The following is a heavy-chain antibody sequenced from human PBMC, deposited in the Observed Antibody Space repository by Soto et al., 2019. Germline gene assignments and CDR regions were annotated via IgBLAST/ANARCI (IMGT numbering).Heavy chain of an antibody. CDR2: IYYSGST. V-gene: IGHV4-30-4*01. J-gene: IGHJ6*02. Sequence: SETLSLTCTASGGSISSGDYYWSWIRQPPGKGLEWIGYIYYSGSTYYNPSLKSRVTISVDTSKNQFSLKLSSVTAADTAVYYCARDTRNSSSWYLHYYYGMDVWGQGTTVTVSS. CDR1: GGSISSGDYY. D-gene: IGHD6-13*01. CDR3: ARDTRNSSSWYLHYYYGMDV.